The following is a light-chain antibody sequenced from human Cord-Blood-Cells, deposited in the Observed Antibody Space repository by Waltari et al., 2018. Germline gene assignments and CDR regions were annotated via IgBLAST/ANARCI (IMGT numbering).Light chain of an antibody. J-gene: IGLJ1*01. CDR2: DVS. CDR1: SSAVGGYNY. V-gene: IGLV2-11*01. Sequence: QSALTQPRSVSGSPGQSVTISCTGTSSAVGGYNYVSWYQQHPGKAPKLRIYDVSTRPSGVPDRFSGSKACNTASLTISGLQAEDEADYYCCSYAGSYTYVFGTGTKVTVL. CDR3: CSYAGSYTYV.